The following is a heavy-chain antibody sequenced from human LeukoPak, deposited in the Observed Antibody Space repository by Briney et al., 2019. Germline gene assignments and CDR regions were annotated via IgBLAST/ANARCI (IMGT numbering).Heavy chain of an antibody. CDR2: ITGDGSST. CDR3: ARSNWPYYFDY. V-gene: IGHV3-74*01. CDR1: VFTFSNYW. J-gene: IGHJ4*02. Sequence: GGSLRLSCAASVFTFSNYWMHWVRHAPGKGLVWVSWITGDGSSTRYAHSVKGRFTISRDNAKNTLYLQVNSLRAEDTAVYYCARSNWPYYFDYWGQGALVTVSS. D-gene: IGHD1-1*01.